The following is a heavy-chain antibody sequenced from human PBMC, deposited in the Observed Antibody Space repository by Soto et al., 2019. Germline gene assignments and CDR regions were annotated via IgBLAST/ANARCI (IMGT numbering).Heavy chain of an antibody. Sequence: GGSLRLSCAVSGFTFSSYSMNWVRQAPGKGLEWVSAISGSGGSTSYADSVKGRFTISRDNSKNTLYLQMNSLRAVDTAIYYCAKEGGSSHFQLDYWGQGTLVTVSS. CDR3: AKEGGSSHFQLDY. V-gene: IGHV3-23*01. D-gene: IGHD1-1*01. CDR2: ISGSGGST. J-gene: IGHJ4*02. CDR1: GFTFSSYS.